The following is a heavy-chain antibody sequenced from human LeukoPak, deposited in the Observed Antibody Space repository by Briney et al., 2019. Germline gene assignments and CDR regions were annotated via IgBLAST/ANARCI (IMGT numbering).Heavy chain of an antibody. CDR2: INHSGST. J-gene: IGHJ5*02. CDR3: ARIAAAYDWFDP. D-gene: IGHD6-13*01. Sequence: PSETLSLTCAVYGGSLSGYYWSWIRQPPGKGLEWIGEINHSGSTNYNPSLKSRVTISVDTSKNQFSLKLSSVTAADTAVYYCARIAAAYDWFDPWGQGTLVTVSS. CDR1: GGSLSGYY. V-gene: IGHV4-34*01.